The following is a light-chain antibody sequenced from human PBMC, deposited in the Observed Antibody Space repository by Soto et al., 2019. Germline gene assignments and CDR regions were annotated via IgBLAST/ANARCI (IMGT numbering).Light chain of an antibody. CDR1: QSVSSSY. J-gene: IGKJ5*01. V-gene: IGKV3-20*01. CDR3: QQYGSSLQVS. CDR2: GAS. Sequence: ESVLTQSPGTLSLSPGERATLSCRASQSVSSSYLAWYQQKPGQAPRLLIYGASSRATGIPDRFSGSGSGTSFTLTSSRLEREDFAGYYCQQYGSSLQVSFGQGTRLEIK.